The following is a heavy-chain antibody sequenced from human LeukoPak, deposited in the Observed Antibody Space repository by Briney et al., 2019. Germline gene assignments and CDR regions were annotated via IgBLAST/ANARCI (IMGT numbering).Heavy chain of an antibody. CDR3: AREPVGVPAAMDV. V-gene: IGHV4-34*01. D-gene: IGHD2-2*01. J-gene: IGHJ6*04. CDR2: INHSGST. CDR1: GGSFSGYY. Sequence: PSETLSLTCAVYGGSFSGYYWSWIRQPPGKGLEWIGEINHSGSTNYNPSLKSRVTISVDTSKNQFSLRLSSVTAADTAVYYCAREPVGVPAAMDVWGKGTTVTVSS.